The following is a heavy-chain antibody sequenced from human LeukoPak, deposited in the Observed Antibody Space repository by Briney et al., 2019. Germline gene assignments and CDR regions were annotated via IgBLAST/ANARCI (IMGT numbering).Heavy chain of an antibody. J-gene: IGHJ3*02. V-gene: IGHV4-30-4*01. CDR3: ARVGCSSTSCYSDAFDI. CDR1: GGSISSGDYY. Sequence: PSQTLSLTCTVSGGSISSGDYYWSWIRQPPGKGLEWIGYIYYSGSTYYNPSLESRVTISVDTSKNQFSLKLSSVTAADTAVYYCARVGCSSTSCYSDAFDIWGQGTMVTVSS. CDR2: IYYSGST. D-gene: IGHD2-2*01.